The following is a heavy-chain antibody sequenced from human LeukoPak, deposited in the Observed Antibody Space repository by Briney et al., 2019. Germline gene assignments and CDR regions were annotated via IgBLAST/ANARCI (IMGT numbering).Heavy chain of an antibody. V-gene: IGHV1-69*13. CDR1: GGTFSSYA. D-gene: IGHD6-19*01. J-gene: IGHJ3*02. Sequence: SVKVSCKASGGTFSSYAISWVRQAPGQGLEWMGGIIPIFGTANYAQKFQGRVTITADESTSTAYMELSSLRSEDTAVYYCARVKQWLVPRDAFDIWGQGTMVTVSS. CDR3: ARVKQWLVPRDAFDI. CDR2: IIPIFGTA.